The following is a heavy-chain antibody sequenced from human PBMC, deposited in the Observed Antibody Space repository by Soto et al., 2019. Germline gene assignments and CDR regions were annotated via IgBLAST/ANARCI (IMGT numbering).Heavy chain of an antibody. Sequence: TLSLTCTVSGGSISSGGYYWSWIRQHPGKGLEWIGYIYYSGSTYYNPSLKSRVTISVDTSKNQFSLKLSSVTAADTAVYYCARDKGWNLNWFDPWGQGTLVTVSS. D-gene: IGHD1-1*01. CDR3: ARDKGWNLNWFDP. CDR1: GGSISSGGYY. V-gene: IGHV4-31*03. CDR2: IYYSGST. J-gene: IGHJ5*02.